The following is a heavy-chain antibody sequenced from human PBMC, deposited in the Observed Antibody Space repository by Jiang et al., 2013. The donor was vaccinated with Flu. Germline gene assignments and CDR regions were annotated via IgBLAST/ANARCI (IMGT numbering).Heavy chain of an antibody. CDR3: VTDPDYYDSSGYLTFDT. D-gene: IGHD3-22*01. CDR2: ISSNSVYI. CDR1: S. Sequence: SMNWVRQAPGKGLEWVSSISSNSVYIYYADAVKGRFTISRDNAKTSVYLQMNSLRAEDTAVYYCVTDPDYYDSSGYLTFDTWGQGTLVTVSS. V-gene: IGHV3-21*01. J-gene: IGHJ4*02.